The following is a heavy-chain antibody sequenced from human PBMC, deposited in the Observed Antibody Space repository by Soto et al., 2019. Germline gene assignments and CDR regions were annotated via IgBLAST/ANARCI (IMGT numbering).Heavy chain of an antibody. CDR3: ARAYYDYVWGSYRQYYFDY. Sequence: SETLSLTCTVSGGSISSGGYYWSWIRQHPGKGLEWIGYIYYSGSTYYNPSLKSRVTISVDTSKNQFSLKLSSVTAADTAVYYCARAYYDYVWGSYRQYYFDYSGPGTLVTVST. D-gene: IGHD3-16*02. J-gene: IGHJ4*02. V-gene: IGHV4-31*03. CDR2: IYYSGST. CDR1: GGSISSGGYY.